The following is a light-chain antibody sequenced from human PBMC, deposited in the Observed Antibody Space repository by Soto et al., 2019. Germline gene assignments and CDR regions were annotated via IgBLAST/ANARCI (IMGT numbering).Light chain of an antibody. Sequence: QSVLTQPPSASGSPGQSVTISCTGTSSDVGGYNYVSWYQQHPGKAPKLMIYEVSKRPSGVPDRFSGSKSGNTASLTVSGLEADDEADYYYSSYAGRNNLVFGGGTKLTVL. CDR2: EVS. CDR3: SSYAGRNNLV. J-gene: IGLJ2*01. V-gene: IGLV2-8*01. CDR1: SSDVGGYNY.